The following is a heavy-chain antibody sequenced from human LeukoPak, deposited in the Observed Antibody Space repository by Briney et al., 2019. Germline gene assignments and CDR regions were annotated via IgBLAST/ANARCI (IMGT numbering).Heavy chain of an antibody. CDR1: GFLFSSFA. V-gene: IGHV3-30*04. J-gene: IGHJ4*02. CDR2: ISYDGRDK. D-gene: IGHD4-17*01. Sequence: GRSLSLSCSASGFLFSSFAMHWVRQTPGKGLEWVAVISYDGRDKVYRDSMKGRFTISRDNSNNTVLLQMNSLREEDSGLYYFAIDPRPYGDYGRFDNWGQGTLITVSS. CDR3: AIDPRPYGDYGRFDN.